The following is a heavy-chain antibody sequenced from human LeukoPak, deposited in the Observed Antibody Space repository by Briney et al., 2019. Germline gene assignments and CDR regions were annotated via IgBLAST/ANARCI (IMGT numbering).Heavy chain of an antibody. CDR3: ARQHGSSWFFDY. V-gene: IGHV4-59*08. D-gene: IGHD6-13*01. CDR1: GGSISSYY. Sequence: SETLSLTCTVSGGSISSYYWSWIRQPPGKGLEWIGYIYYSGSTYYNPSLKSRVTISVDTSKNQFSLKLSSVTAADTAVYYCARQHGSSWFFDYWGLGTLVTVSS. CDR2: IYYSGST. J-gene: IGHJ4*02.